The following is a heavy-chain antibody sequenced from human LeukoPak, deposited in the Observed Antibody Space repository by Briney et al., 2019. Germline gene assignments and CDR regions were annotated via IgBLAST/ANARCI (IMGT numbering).Heavy chain of an antibody. J-gene: IGHJ3*02. CDR1: GFTFSSFW. Sequence: PGGSLRLSCAASGFTFSSFWMHWVRQAPGKGLVWVSRVSDDGSTTTYADSVKGRFTISRDNAKNTLYLQMNSLRPEDTAVYYCARPRGHDDAFDIWGQGTMVTVSS. CDR2: VSDDGSTT. D-gene: IGHD1-26*01. CDR3: ARPRGHDDAFDI. V-gene: IGHV3-74*03.